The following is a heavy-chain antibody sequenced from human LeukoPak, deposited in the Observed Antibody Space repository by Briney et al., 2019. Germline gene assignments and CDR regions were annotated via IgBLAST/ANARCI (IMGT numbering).Heavy chain of an antibody. V-gene: IGHV3-30*18. D-gene: IGHD3-3*01. CDR2: ISYDGSNK. Sequence: PGGSLRLSCAASGFTFSSYGMHWVRQAPGKGLEWVAVISYDGSNKYYADSVKGRFTISRDNSKNTLYLQMNSLRAEDAAVYYCANIHDYTLFDAFDIWGQGTMVTVSS. CDR1: GFTFSSYG. CDR3: ANIHDYTLFDAFDI. J-gene: IGHJ3*02.